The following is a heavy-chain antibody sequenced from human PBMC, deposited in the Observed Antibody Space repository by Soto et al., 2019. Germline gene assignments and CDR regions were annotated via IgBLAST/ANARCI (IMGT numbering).Heavy chain of an antibody. D-gene: IGHD2-21*02. CDR2: IYYNWNT. CDR3: ASLYCGHDCFGLDP. Sequence: QVQLRESGPGLVKPSQTLSLTCTVSGVSISSGDYYWSWIRQPPGQGLQWIGYIYYNWNTYYNPSLKSRLTISMDTSTNQFSLKLSSVTDADTSVYYCASLYCGHDCFGLDPWGQGTLVTVSS. CDR1: GVSISSGDYY. V-gene: IGHV4-30-4*01. J-gene: IGHJ5*02.